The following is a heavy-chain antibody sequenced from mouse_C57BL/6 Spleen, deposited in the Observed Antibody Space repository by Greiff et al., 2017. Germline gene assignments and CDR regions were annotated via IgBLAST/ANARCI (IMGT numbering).Heavy chain of an antibody. D-gene: IGHD1-1*01. CDR2: ISNGGGST. Sequence: EVKLMESGGGLVQPGGSLKLSCAASGFTFSDYYMYWVRQTPEKRLEWVAYISNGGGSTYYPDTVKGRFTISRDNAKNTLYLQMSRLKSEDTAMYYCARQTSLLYFDYWGQGTTLTVSS. CDR3: ARQTSLLYFDY. CDR1: GFTFSDYY. V-gene: IGHV5-12*01. J-gene: IGHJ2*01.